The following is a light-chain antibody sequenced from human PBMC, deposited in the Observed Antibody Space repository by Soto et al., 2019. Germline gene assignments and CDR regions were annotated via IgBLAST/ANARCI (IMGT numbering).Light chain of an antibody. V-gene: IGLV2-14*01. Sequence: QSALTQPASVSGSPGQSITISCTGTSSDVGGYNYVSWYQQHPGKAPKLMIYEVSNRPSGVSNRFSGSKPGNTASLTISGLQAEDEADYYCSSYTSSFLFGTGTKLTVL. CDR1: SSDVGGYNY. CDR2: EVS. J-gene: IGLJ1*01. CDR3: SSYTSSFL.